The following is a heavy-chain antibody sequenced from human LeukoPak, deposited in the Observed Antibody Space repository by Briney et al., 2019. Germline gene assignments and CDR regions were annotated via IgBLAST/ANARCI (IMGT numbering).Heavy chain of an antibody. D-gene: IGHD3-10*01. CDR3: ARGYGFPLYYFDY. CDR1: GYTFTSYD. V-gene: IGHV1-8*03. Sequence: SSVKVSCKASGYTFTSYDINWVRQATGQGLEWMGWMNPNSGNTGYAQKFQGRVTITRNTSISTAYMGLSSLRSEDTAVYYCARGYGFPLYYFDYWGQGTLVTVSS. J-gene: IGHJ4*02. CDR2: MNPNSGNT.